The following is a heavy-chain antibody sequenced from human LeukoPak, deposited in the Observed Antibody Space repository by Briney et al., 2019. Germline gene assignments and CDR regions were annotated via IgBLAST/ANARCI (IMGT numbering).Heavy chain of an antibody. CDR3: ADRVAYCGGDCYSGFDP. J-gene: IGHJ5*02. CDR2: INHSGST. D-gene: IGHD2-21*02. CDR1: GGSISNYY. V-gene: IGHV4-34*01. Sequence: SETLSLTCNVSGGSISNYYWSWIRQPPGKGLEWIGEINHSGSTNYNPSLKSRVTISVDTSKNQFSLKLSSVTAADTAVYYCADRVAYCGGDCYSGFDPWGQGTLVTVSS.